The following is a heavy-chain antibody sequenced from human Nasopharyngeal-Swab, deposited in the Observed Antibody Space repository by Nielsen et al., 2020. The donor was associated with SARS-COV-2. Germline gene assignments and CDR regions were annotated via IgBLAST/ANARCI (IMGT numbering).Heavy chain of an antibody. CDR2: ISSSDSTI. J-gene: IGHJ6*02. CDR3: ARAGRVAYYDFWSGYYPPYYYYGMDV. Sequence: GESLQISCAASGFTFSDYYMSWIRQAPGKGLEWVSYISSSDSTIYYADSVKGRFTISRDNAKNSLYLQMNSLRAEDTAVYYCARAGRVAYYDFWSGYYPPYYYYGMDVWGQGTTVTVSS. D-gene: IGHD3-3*01. CDR1: GFTFSDYY. V-gene: IGHV3-11*04.